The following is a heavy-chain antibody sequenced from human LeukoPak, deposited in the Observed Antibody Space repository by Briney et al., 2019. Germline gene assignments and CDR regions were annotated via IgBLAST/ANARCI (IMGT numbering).Heavy chain of an antibody. CDR3: ARDGSLLRGSNYYYYMDV. CDR2: IRYDGSNK. J-gene: IGHJ6*03. D-gene: IGHD3-16*02. V-gene: IGHV3-30*02. CDR1: GFTFSSYG. Sequence: GGSLRLSCAASGFTFSSYGMHWVRQAPGKGLEWVAFIRYDGSNKYYADSVKGRFTISRDNSKNTLYLQMNSLRAEDTAVYYCARDGSLLRGSNYYYYMDVWGKGTTVTISS.